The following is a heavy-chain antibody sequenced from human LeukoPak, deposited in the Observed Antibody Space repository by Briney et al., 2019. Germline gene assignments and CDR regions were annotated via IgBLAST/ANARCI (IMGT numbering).Heavy chain of an antibody. V-gene: IGHV1-69*05. CDR1: GGTFSSYA. J-gene: IGHJ4*02. D-gene: IGHD2-21*02. CDR3: ASTSPYCGGDCPIDY. Sequence: SVKVSCKASGGTFSSYAISWVRQAPGQGLEWMGGIIPIFGTANYAQKFQGRVTITTDESTSTAYMELSSLRSEDTAVYYCASTSPYCGGDCPIDYWGQGTLVTVSS. CDR2: IIPIFGTA.